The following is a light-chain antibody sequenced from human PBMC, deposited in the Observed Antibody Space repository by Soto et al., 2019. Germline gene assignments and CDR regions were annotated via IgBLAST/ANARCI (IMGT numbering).Light chain of an antibody. CDR2: GAS. V-gene: IGKV3-15*01. J-gene: IGKJ1*01. CDR1: QSVSNS. Sequence: EIVMTQSPATLSVSPGERATLSCRASQSVSNSLAWYQQKPGQAPRLLIYGASTRATGIPARFSGSGSGTDFTLTISSLQSEDFAVYYCQQYNNLPRTFGHGTKVEIK. CDR3: QQYNNLPRT.